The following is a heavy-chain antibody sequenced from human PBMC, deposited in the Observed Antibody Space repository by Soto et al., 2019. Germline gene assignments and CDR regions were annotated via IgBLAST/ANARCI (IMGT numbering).Heavy chain of an antibody. CDR1: GGSISSFNW. CDR3: ARDRVAATRTSYYGLDA. Sequence: NPSETLSLTCAVSGGSISSFNWWSWIRQTPGKGLEWIGEIYHSGTTNYNPSLKSRATISVDKSKNHFSLKLTSVTAADTAVYYCARDRVAATRTSYYGLDAWGQGTTVTVS. D-gene: IGHD6-25*01. J-gene: IGHJ6*02. V-gene: IGHV4-4*02. CDR2: IYHSGTT.